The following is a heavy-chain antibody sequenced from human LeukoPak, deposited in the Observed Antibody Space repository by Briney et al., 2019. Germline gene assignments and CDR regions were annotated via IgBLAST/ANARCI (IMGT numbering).Heavy chain of an antibody. CDR3: TREDTAMVSRYYYYGMDV. Sequence: GGSLRLSCTASGFTFGDHAMSWVRQAPGKGLEWVGFIRSKAYRGTTEYAASVKGRFTISRDDSKSIAYLQMNSLKTEDTAVYYCTREDTAMVSRYYYYGMDVWGQGTTVTVSS. D-gene: IGHD5-18*01. CDR1: GFTFGDHA. CDR2: IRSKAYRGTT. J-gene: IGHJ6*02. V-gene: IGHV3-49*04.